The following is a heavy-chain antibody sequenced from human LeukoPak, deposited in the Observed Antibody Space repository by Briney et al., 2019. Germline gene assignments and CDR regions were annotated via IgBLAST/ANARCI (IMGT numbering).Heavy chain of an antibody. CDR2: ISSSSSYI. CDR1: GFTFSSYS. CDR3: ASVDYYGSGNYYNDVDY. J-gene: IGHJ4*02. D-gene: IGHD3-10*01. V-gene: IGHV3-21*01. Sequence: GGSLRLSCAVSGFTFSSYSMNWVRQAAGKGLGWVSSISSSSSYIYYADSVKGRFTISRDNAKNSLYLQMNSLRAEDTALYYCASVDYYGSGNYYNDVDYWGQGTLVTVSS.